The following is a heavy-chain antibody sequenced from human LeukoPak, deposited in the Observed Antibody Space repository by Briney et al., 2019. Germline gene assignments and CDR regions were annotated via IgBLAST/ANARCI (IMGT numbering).Heavy chain of an antibody. CDR3: AKESYDSSGYYYVDYFDY. Sequence: SGGSLRLSCAASGFTFDDYAMHWVRQAPGKGLEWVSGISRNSGSIGYADSVKGRFTISRDNAKNSLYLQMNSLRAGDTALYYCAKESYDSSGYYYVDYFDYWGQGTLVTVSS. D-gene: IGHD3-22*01. J-gene: IGHJ4*02. CDR1: GFTFDDYA. V-gene: IGHV3-9*01. CDR2: ISRNSGSI.